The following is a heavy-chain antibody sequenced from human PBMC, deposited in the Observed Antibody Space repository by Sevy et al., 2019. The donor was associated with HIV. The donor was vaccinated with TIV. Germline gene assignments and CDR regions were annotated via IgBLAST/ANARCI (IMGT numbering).Heavy chain of an antibody. CDR2: IYPDDSET. V-gene: IGHV5-51*01. CDR3: ARSAYYDRSGYSAFFQH. CDR1: GDTFTNDW. D-gene: IGHD3-22*01. Sequence: LKISCKGSGDTFTNDWIGWVRQMSGKGLEWMGIIYPDDSETTYSPSFQGQVTISADKSISTAYLQWSSLKASDTATYYCARSAYYDRSGYSAFFQHWGQDTLVTVSS. J-gene: IGHJ1*01.